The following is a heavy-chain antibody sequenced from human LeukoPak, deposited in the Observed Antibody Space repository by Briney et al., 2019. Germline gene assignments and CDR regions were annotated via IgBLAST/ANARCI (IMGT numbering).Heavy chain of an antibody. V-gene: IGHV4-59*01. CDR3: ARVDFDWLFDY. Sequence: PSETLSLTCTVSGGSISSYYWSWLRQPPGKGLEWIGYIYYSGSTNYNPSLKSRVTISVDTSKNQFSLKLSPVTAADTAVYYCARVDFDWLFDYWGQGTLVTVSS. J-gene: IGHJ4*02. CDR2: IYYSGST. D-gene: IGHD3-9*01. CDR1: GGSISSYY.